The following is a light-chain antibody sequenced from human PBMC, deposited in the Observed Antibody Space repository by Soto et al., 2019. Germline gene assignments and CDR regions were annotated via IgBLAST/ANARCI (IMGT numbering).Light chain of an antibody. CDR3: QSYDSSLSGYV. CDR1: SSNIGAGYE. Sequence: QSVLTQPPSVSEAPGQRVTISCTGRSSNIGAGYEAHWYQQVPGTAPKLLIYENNNRPSGVPDRFSGSKSGTSASLAITGLQAEHEAEYYCQSYDSSLSGYVFGTGTKLTVL. V-gene: IGLV1-40*01. J-gene: IGLJ1*01. CDR2: ENN.